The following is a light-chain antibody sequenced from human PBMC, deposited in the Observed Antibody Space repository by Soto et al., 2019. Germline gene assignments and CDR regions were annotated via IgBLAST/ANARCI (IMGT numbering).Light chain of an antibody. CDR1: QSVSASY. CDR3: QQYGGLPLT. J-gene: IGKJ4*01. CDR2: GAS. V-gene: IGKV3-20*01. Sequence: EIVLTQSPGTLSLSPGERATLSCRASQSVSASYLAWYQHKPGQAPRLLIYGASSRATGIPGRFSGSASGTDFTHTISRLEPEDFAVYYCQQYGGLPLTFGGGTKVEIK.